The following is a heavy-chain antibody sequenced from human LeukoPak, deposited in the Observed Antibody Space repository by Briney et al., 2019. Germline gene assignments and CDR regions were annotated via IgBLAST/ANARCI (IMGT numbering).Heavy chain of an antibody. Sequence: SETLSLTCSISGGSISSYYWSWIRQPAGKGLEWIGRISSSGSTNYNPSLKSRVTISVDTSKNQFSLKLSSVTAADTAVYFCARGPYSYDSSGAFDIWGQGTMVTVSS. CDR3: ARGPYSYDSSGAFDI. V-gene: IGHV4-4*07. CDR1: GGSISSYY. CDR2: ISSSGST. D-gene: IGHD3-22*01. J-gene: IGHJ3*02.